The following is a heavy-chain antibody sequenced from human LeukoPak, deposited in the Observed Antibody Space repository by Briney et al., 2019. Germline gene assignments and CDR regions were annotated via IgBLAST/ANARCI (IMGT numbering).Heavy chain of an antibody. CDR1: GGSFNDYF. J-gene: IGHJ3*02. V-gene: IGHV4-59*01. CDR3: AREDSGFQI. Sequence: SETLSLTCTVSGGSFNDYFWSWIRQPPGKGLEWIGYIYHTGGTRYNPSLKSRVTMSLDTSKNQFSLKLSSVTALDTAVYFCAREDSGFQIWGQGTMVTVSS. CDR2: IYHTGGT.